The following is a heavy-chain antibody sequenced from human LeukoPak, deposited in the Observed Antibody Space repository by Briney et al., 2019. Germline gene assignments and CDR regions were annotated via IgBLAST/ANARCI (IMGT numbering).Heavy chain of an antibody. J-gene: IGHJ4*02. Sequence: GGSLRLSCVASGFTVSSNCMNWVRQAPGKGLAWVSIIYSGERTYYADSVKGRFTISRDTSKNTLYLHMNSLRAEDTGMYYCARDNSGSIDYWGQGTLVTVSS. V-gene: IGHV3-53*01. CDR3: ARDNSGSIDY. CDR2: IYSGERT. CDR1: GFTVSSNC. D-gene: IGHD1-1*01.